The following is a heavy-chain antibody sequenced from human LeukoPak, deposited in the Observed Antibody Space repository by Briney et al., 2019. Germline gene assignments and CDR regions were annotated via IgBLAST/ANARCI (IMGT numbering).Heavy chain of an antibody. CDR2: ISSSGSTI. Sequence: PGGSLRLSGAASGFTFSSYEMNWVRQAPGKGLEWVSYISSSGSTIYYADSVKGRFTISRDNAKNSLYLQMNSLRAEDTAVYYCARGLYEAGNFDLWGRGTLVTVSS. J-gene: IGHJ2*01. CDR3: ARGLYEAGNFDL. D-gene: IGHD2-8*01. V-gene: IGHV3-48*03. CDR1: GFTFSSYE.